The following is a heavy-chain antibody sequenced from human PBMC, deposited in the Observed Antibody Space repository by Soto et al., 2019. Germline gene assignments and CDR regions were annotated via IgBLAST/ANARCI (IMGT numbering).Heavy chain of an antibody. CDR3: AREGYDSSWGTHGMDV. Sequence: GGSLRLSCAASGFALSSYSMNWVRQAPGKGLEWVSSVTSSSRYINYADSVRGRFTISRDNAKNSLYLQMNSLRAEDTGVYYCAREGYDSSWGTHGMDVWGQGTTVTVSS. V-gene: IGHV3-21*01. CDR1: GFALSSYS. CDR2: VTSSSRYI. D-gene: IGHD6-13*01. J-gene: IGHJ6*02.